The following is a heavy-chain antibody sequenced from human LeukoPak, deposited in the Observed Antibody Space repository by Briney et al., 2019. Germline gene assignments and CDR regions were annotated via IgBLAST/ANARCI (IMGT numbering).Heavy chain of an antibody. J-gene: IGHJ4*01. CDR1: GGSLSDYS. Sequence: SETLSLTCGVYGGSLSDYSWSGIRQPPGKGLEFIGEINHSVNTNFNPSLKSRVTISVDTSKNQVSLRLSSVTAADTAVYYCARQGVCYSAIDNWGHGTLVTVSS. V-gene: IGHV4-34*01. CDR3: ARQGVCYSAIDN. D-gene: IGHD2-15*01. CDR2: INHSVNT.